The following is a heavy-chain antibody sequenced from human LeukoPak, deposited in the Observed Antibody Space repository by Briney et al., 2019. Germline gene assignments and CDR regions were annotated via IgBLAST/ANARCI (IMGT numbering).Heavy chain of an antibody. CDR1: GFTFSSYA. D-gene: IGHD3-22*01. Sequence: GGSLRLSCAASGFTFSSYAMHWVRQAPGKGLEWVAVISYDGSNKYYADSVKGRFTTSRDNSKNTLYLQMNSLRAEDTAVYYCARGPYYYDSSGFWYFDYWGQGTLVIVSS. CDR2: ISYDGSNK. J-gene: IGHJ4*02. V-gene: IGHV3-30-3*01. CDR3: ARGPYYYDSSGFWYFDY.